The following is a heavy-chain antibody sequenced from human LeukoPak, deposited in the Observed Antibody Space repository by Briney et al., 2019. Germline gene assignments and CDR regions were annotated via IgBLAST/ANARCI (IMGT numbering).Heavy chain of an antibody. CDR2: IKQDGSEK. J-gene: IGHJ3*02. V-gene: IGHV3-7*01. D-gene: IGHD6-13*01. CDR1: GFTFSSYG. Sequence: PGGSLRLSCAASGFTFSSYGMTWVRQAPGKGLEWVANIKQDGSEKYYVDSVKGRFTISRDNAKNSLYLQMNSLRAEDTAVYYCARDVAAAVHAFAIWGQGTMVTVSS. CDR3: ARDVAAAVHAFAI.